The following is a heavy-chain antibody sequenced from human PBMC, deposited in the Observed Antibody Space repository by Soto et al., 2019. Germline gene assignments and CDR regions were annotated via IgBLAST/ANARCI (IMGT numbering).Heavy chain of an antibody. CDR2: ISSSSSYT. V-gene: IGHV3-11*05. CDR3: ARDPGAYCGGDCYGYWYFDL. CDR1: GFTLSDYY. D-gene: IGHD2-21*02. Sequence: QVQLVESGGGLVKPGGSLRLSCAASGFTLSDYYMSWIRQAPGKGLEWVSNISSSSSYTNYADSVKGRFTISRDNAKNSLYLQMNSLRAEDTAVYYCARDPGAYCGGDCYGYWYFDLWGRGTLVTVSS. J-gene: IGHJ2*01.